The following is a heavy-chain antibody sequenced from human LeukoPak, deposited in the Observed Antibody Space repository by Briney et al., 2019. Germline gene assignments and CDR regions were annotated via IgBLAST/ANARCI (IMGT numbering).Heavy chain of an antibody. V-gene: IGHV4-39*07. Sequence: PSETLSLTCTVSGDSISSNYFSSNLFHWGWLRQPPGEGLEWIGSIYYSGTTYYNPSLKSRVIISVDTSKNQFSLKLTSVTAADTAVYYCARDCCGYRSWFDPWGQGTLVTVSS. J-gene: IGHJ5*02. CDR2: IYYSGTT. CDR1: GDSISSNYFSSNLFH. D-gene: IGHD6-25*01. CDR3: ARDCCGYRSWFDP.